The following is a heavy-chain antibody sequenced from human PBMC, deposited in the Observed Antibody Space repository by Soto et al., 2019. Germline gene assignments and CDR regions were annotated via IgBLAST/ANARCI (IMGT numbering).Heavy chain of an antibody. V-gene: IGHV1-46*01. CDR2: INPTTGGT. Sequence: ASVKVSCKASGNTFSIPYIHWVRQAPGQGPEWMGDINPTTGGTAYRQSFQGRVTMTSDTSTRTVYMELNSLTSDDTAVYYCARGPGASGLDIWGQGTTVTSP. CDR3: ARGPGASGLDI. J-gene: IGHJ6*02. D-gene: IGHD2-8*02. CDR1: GNTFSIPY.